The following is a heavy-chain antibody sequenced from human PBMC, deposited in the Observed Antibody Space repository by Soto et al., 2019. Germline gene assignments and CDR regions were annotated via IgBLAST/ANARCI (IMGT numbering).Heavy chain of an antibody. J-gene: IGHJ5*02. Sequence: EVQLVESGGGLVQPGGSLRLSCAASGFTFSSYWMHWVRQAPGKGLVWVSRINSDGSGISYADSVKGRFTISRDNAKNTLYLQMDSLRAEDTALYSCTRAGYGDYWFDPWGQGTLVTVSS. V-gene: IGHV3-74*01. CDR1: GFTFSSYW. CDR2: INSDGSGI. CDR3: TRAGYGDYWFDP. D-gene: IGHD4-17*01.